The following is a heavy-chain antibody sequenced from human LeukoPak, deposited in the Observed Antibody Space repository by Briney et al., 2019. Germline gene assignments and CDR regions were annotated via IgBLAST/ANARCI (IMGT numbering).Heavy chain of an antibody. D-gene: IGHD3-16*02. Sequence: GGSLRLSCAASGFTFSSYSMNWVRQTPGKGLEWVSSISATSSYIYYADSARGRFTISRDNAKNSLYLQMNSLRAEDTAVYYCARGGDYRDFDYWGQGTLVTVSS. V-gene: IGHV3-21*04. CDR3: ARGGDYRDFDY. J-gene: IGHJ4*02. CDR2: ISATSSYI. CDR1: GFTFSSYS.